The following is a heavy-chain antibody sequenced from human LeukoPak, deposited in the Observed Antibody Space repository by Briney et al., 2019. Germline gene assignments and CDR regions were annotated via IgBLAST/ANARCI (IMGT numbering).Heavy chain of an antibody. D-gene: IGHD6-13*01. CDR3: ASGMSSCYPTLFVY. CDR1: GGSISSYY. CDR2: VYYSGSA. Sequence: PSQTLSLTCTVSGGSISSYYWSLIRQSPGKGLEWIGYVYYSGSANYNPSLKSRVTMSVDTSKNQFSLKLSSVTAADTAMYYCASGMSSCYPTLFVYWGQGTLVTVSS. V-gene: IGHV4-59*01. J-gene: IGHJ4*02.